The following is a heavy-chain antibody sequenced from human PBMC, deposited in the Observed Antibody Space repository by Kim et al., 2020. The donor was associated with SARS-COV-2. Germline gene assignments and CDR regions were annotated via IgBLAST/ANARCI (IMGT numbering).Heavy chain of an antibody. CDR2: IIGIFGTA. CDR3: ARGRRIVGAGCDY. CDR1: GGTFSSYA. J-gene: IGHJ4*02. Sequence: SVKVSCKASGGTFSSYAISWVRQAPGQGLEWMGGIIGIFGTANYAQKFQGRVTITADESTSTAYMELSSLRSEDTAVYYCARGRRIVGAGCDYWGQGTLVTVSP. V-gene: IGHV1-69*13. D-gene: IGHD1-26*01.